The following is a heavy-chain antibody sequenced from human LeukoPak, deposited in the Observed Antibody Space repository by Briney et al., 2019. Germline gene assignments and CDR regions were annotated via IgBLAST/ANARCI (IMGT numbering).Heavy chain of an antibody. CDR1: GASIFGSY. J-gene: IGHJ4*02. D-gene: IGHD6-6*01. CDR2: IYYTGDS. Sequence: SETLSLTCTVSGASIFGSYWSWIRQPPGKGLEWIGYIYYTGDSNYNPSLKSRATISLDTSRSQFSLMLSSVTAADTAIYYCAKHSFARPFDSWGQGTLVTVSS. CDR3: AKHSFARPFDS. V-gene: IGHV4-59*08.